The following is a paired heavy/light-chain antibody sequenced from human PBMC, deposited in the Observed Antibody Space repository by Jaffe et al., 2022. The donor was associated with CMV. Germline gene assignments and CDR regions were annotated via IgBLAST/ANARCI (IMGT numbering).Light chain of an antibody. CDR2: DAS. J-gene: IGKJ2*01. CDR1: QDISNL. CDR3: QQFDNLPYT. Sequence: DTQMTQSPSSLSASVGDRVTITCQASQDISNLLNWYHQKPGKAPKLLIYDASSLKAGVPSRFSGTGSGTHFTFTISSLQPEDIGTYSCQQFDNLPYTFGQGTKLEIK. V-gene: IGKV1-33*01.
Heavy chain of an antibody. D-gene: IGHD6-19*01. J-gene: IGHJ5*02. Sequence: QVQLQESGPGLVKPSETLSLTCTVSGGSIGSSYWNWFRQSPGKGLEWIGYIYNSGRTEYNLSLKSRVTMSLDTSKNQFSLKLSSVTAADTAMYYCASLRAVTGTGWFDPWGQGILVTVSS. V-gene: IGHV4-59*08. CDR1: GGSIGSSY. CDR2: IYNSGRT. CDR3: ASLRAVTGTGWFDP.